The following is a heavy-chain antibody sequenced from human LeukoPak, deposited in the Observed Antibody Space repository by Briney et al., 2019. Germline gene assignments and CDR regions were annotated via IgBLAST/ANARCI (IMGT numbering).Heavy chain of an antibody. Sequence: PGGSLRLSCAASGFTFSSYSLNWVRQAPGKGLEWVSSITPTSNYIYYADSVKGQFTISRDNAKKSLYLQMNSLGAEDTALYYCARGLYDSSGYFILPFDNWGQGALVTVSS. CDR3: ARGLYDSSGYFILPFDN. D-gene: IGHD3-22*01. CDR2: ITPTSNYI. V-gene: IGHV3-21*01. J-gene: IGHJ4*02. CDR1: GFTFSSYS.